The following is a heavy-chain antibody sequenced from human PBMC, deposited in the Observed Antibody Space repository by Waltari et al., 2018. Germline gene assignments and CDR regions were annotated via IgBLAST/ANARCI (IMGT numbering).Heavy chain of an antibody. Sequence: EVQLVESGGGLVKPGGSLRLSCAASGFTFSSYSMNWVRQAPGKGLEWVSSIRSSSSYIYYADSVKGRFTISRDNAKNSLYLQMNSLRAEDTAVYYCARSGYSSSQDAFDIWGQGTMVTVSS. CDR2: IRSSSSYI. D-gene: IGHD6-13*01. CDR3: ARSGYSSSQDAFDI. V-gene: IGHV3-21*01. J-gene: IGHJ3*02. CDR1: GFTFSSYS.